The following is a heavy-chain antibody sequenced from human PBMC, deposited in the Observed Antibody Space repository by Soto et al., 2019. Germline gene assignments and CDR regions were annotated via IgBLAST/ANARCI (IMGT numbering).Heavy chain of an antibody. CDR1: GFTFSSYW. D-gene: IGHD2-15*01. CDR3: VRTSLVVAAATREDY. V-gene: IGHV3-74*01. J-gene: IGHJ4*02. Sequence: EVQLVESGGGLVQPGGSLRLSCAASGFTFSSYWMHWVLHAPGKGLVWVSRINSDGSSTSYADSVKGRFTISRDNAKNTLYLQMNSLRAEDTAVYYCVRTSLVVAAATREDYWGQGTLVTVSS. CDR2: INSDGSST.